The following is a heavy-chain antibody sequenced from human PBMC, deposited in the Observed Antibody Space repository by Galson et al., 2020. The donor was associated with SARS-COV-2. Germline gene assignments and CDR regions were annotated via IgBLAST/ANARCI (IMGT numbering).Heavy chain of an antibody. D-gene: IGHD3-9*01. J-gene: IGHJ6*03. CDR1: GFTFSSYA. V-gene: IGHV3-64D*06. CDR2: IISSGGST. Sequence: GGSLRLSCFASGFTFSSYAMHWVRQAPGEKLEYVSGIISSGGSTYYADSVKGRFTTSRDNSKNTLYLQMDSLTAEDTAVYYCVKVLPGYYYYMDVWGKGTTVIGSS. CDR3: VKVLPGYYYYMDV.